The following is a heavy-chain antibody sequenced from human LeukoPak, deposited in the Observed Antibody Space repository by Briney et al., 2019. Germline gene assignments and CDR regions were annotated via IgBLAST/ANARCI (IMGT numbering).Heavy chain of an antibody. CDR3: TRSGGLGV. Sequence: GGSLRLSCAASGFSFSSYWMYWVRQAPGKGLVWVSRIDEGGSNTSYADSVKGRFTISRDNAKNTVYLQMNSLRGEDTAIYYCTRSGGLGVWGQGATVTVSS. V-gene: IGHV3-74*01. CDR1: GFSFSSYW. D-gene: IGHD6-25*01. CDR2: IDEGGSNT. J-gene: IGHJ6*02.